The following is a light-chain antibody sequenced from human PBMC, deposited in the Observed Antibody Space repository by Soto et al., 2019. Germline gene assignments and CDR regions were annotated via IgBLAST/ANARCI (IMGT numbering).Light chain of an antibody. CDR3: QQSLTTPRT. V-gene: IGKV1-39*01. CDR2: AAS. CDR1: QTVGTY. J-gene: IGKJ2*01. Sequence: DIQMIQSPSSLSVSVGDRVTITCRASQTVGTYLNWYQQRPGQAPRLLIYAASSLQVGVPSRFSGSASGTVFTLTIGSLQHEDLGTYCYQQSLTTPRTFGQGTELEIK.